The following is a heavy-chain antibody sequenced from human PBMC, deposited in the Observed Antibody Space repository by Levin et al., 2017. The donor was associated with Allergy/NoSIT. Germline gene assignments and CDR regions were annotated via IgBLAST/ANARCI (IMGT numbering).Heavy chain of an antibody. J-gene: IGHJ4*02. CDR1: GFTFSSYS. D-gene: IGHD6-13*01. Sequence: GGSLRLSCAASGFTFSSYSMNWVRQAPGKGLEWVSYISSSSSTIYYADSVKGRFTISRDNAKNSLYLQMNSLRAEDTAVYYCARDVWGSSWRMEADYWGQGTLVTVSS. CDR3: ARDVWGSSWRMEADY. V-gene: IGHV3-48*01. CDR2: ISSSSSTI.